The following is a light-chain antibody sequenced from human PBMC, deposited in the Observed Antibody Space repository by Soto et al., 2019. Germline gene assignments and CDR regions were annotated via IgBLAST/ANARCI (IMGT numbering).Light chain of an antibody. V-gene: IGLV2-18*02. CDR3: SSFTTSDTYV. CDR1: SIDIGSYNR. Sequence: QSVLTQPPSVSGSPGQSFTISCPGTSIDIGSYNRVSWYQQPPGAAPKLMICEVNNRPSGVPERFSGSKSGNTAPLTIFGLQAEDEADYYCSSFTTSDTYVFGTGTKVTVL. CDR2: EVN. J-gene: IGLJ1*01.